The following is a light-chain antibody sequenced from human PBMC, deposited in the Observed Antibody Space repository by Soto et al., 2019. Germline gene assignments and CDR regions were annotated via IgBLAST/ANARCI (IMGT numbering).Light chain of an antibody. J-gene: IGKJ2*01. V-gene: IGKV3-15*01. CDR1: QSVRSN. CDR3: QQYNNWPPYT. CDR2: RAS. Sequence: EIVMTQSPATLSVSPGERATLSCRASQSVRSNLAWYQQKPGQAPRLLIYRASTRATGIPARFSGSGSGTEFPLTISSLQSEDFAVYYCQQYNNWPPYTFGQGTKLEIK.